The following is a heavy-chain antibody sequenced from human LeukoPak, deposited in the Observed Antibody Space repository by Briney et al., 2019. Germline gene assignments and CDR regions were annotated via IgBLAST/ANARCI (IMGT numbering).Heavy chain of an antibody. CDR2: ISAYNGNT. Sequence: ASVTVSCKASGYTFTSYGISWVRQAPGQGVEGMGWISAYNGNTNYAQKLQGRVTMTTDTSTSTAYMELRSLRSDDTAVYYCARVGRQLELRYYYYMDVWGKGTTVTVSS. D-gene: IGHD1-7*01. CDR1: GYTFTSYG. CDR3: ARVGRQLELRYYYYMDV. J-gene: IGHJ6*03. V-gene: IGHV1-18*01.